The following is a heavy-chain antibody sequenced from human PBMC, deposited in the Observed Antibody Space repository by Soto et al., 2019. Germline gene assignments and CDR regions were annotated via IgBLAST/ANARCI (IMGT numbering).Heavy chain of an antibody. CDR2: ISSSGSTI. J-gene: IGHJ6*02. CDR1: GFTFSSYE. V-gene: IGHV3-48*03. CDR3: ASDTAMVYYYYGMDV. D-gene: IGHD5-18*01. Sequence: GGSLRLSCAASGFTFSSYEMNWVRQAPGKGLEWVSYISSSGSTIYYADSVKGRFTISRDNAKNSLYLQMNSLRAEDTAVYYCASDTAMVYYYYGMDVWGQGTTVTAP.